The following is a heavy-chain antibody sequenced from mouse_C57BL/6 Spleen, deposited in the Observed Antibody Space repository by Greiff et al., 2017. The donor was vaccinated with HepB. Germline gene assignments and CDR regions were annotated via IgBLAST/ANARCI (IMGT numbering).Heavy chain of an antibody. Sequence: DVQLQESEGGLVQPGSSMKLSCTASGFTFSDYYMAWVRQVPEKGLEWVANINYDGSSTYYLDSLKSRFIISRDNAKNILYLQMSSLKSEDTATYYCARDQVYYYGSSYWYFDVWGTGTTVTVSS. CDR3: ARDQVYYYGSSYWYFDV. CDR1: GFTFSDYY. CDR2: INYDGSST. D-gene: IGHD1-1*01. J-gene: IGHJ1*03. V-gene: IGHV5-16*01.